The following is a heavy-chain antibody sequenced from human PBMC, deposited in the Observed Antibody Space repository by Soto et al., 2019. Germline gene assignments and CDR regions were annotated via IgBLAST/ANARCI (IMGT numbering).Heavy chain of an antibody. CDR1: GFTFSSYG. J-gene: IGHJ4*02. Sequence: TGGSLRLSCAASGFTFSSYGMHWVRQAPGKGLEWVSSISSSSSYIYYADSVKGRFTISRDNAKNSLYLQMNSLRAEDTAVYYCARDVEQLGPFFVYWGQGTLVTVSS. CDR2: ISSSSSYI. D-gene: IGHD6-13*01. CDR3: ARDVEQLGPFFVY. V-gene: IGHV3-21*01.